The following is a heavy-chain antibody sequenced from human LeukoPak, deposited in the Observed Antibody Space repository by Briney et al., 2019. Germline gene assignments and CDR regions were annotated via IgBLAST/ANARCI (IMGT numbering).Heavy chain of an antibody. CDR2: IIPIFGTA. D-gene: IGHD1-26*01. CDR1: GGSFSSYA. Sequence: SVKVSCKASGGSFSSYAISWVRQAPGQGLEWMGRIIPIFGTANYAQKFQGRVTITADQSTSTAYMELSSLRSEDTAVYYCARARFIVGATGGFDYWGPGTLVTVSS. CDR3: ARARFIVGATGGFDY. J-gene: IGHJ4*02. V-gene: IGHV1-69*01.